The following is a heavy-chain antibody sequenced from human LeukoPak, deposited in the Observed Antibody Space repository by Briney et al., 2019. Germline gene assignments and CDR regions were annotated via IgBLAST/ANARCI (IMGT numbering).Heavy chain of an antibody. CDR1: GYSFTSYW. CDR3: ARRPLNGYCSSTSCYTWFDP. D-gene: IGHD2-2*02. Sequence: GESLKISCKGSGYSFTSYWIGWVRQMPGKGLEWMGIIYPGDSDTRYSPSFQGQVTISADKSISTAYLQWSSLKASDTAMYYCARRPLNGYCSSTSCYTWFDPWGREPWSPSPQ. CDR2: IYPGDSDT. V-gene: IGHV5-51*01. J-gene: IGHJ5*02.